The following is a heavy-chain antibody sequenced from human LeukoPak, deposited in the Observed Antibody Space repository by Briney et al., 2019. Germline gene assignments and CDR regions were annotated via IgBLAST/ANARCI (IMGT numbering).Heavy chain of an antibody. CDR3: ARRQDYADYDLGAFDI. CDR2: IYYSGIT. V-gene: IGHV4-59*01. J-gene: IGHJ3*02. Sequence: SETLSLTCTVSGGSIRSYYWSWIRLPPGKGLEWIGYIYYSGITKCNPSLKSRVTISVDTSRNQVSLKLNSVTAADTAVYYCARRQDYADYDLGAFDIWGQGTMVTVSS. CDR1: GGSIRSYY. D-gene: IGHD4-17*01.